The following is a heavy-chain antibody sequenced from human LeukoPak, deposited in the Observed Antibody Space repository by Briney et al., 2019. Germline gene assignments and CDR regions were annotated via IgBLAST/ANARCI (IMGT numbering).Heavy chain of an antibody. CDR2: INHSGST. V-gene: IGHV4-34*01. D-gene: IGHD5-24*01. Sequence: SETLSLTCTVSGGSISSYYWSWIRQPPGKGLEWIGEINHSGSTNYNPSLKSRVTISVDTSKNQFSLKLSSVTAADTAVYYCARVAYGYNSGYWFDPWGQGTLVTVSS. J-gene: IGHJ5*02. CDR1: GGSISSYY. CDR3: ARVAYGYNSGYWFDP.